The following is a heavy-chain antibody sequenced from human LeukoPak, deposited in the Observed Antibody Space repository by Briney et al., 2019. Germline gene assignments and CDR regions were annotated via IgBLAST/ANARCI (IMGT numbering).Heavy chain of an antibody. D-gene: IGHD1-26*01. J-gene: IGHJ4*02. CDR2: ISSSGSAI. CDR1: GFTFSSSE. V-gene: IGHV3-48*03. CDR3: ARDLGASRGVFFDY. Sequence: PGGSLRLSCAASGFTFSSSEKNWVRQTPGKGLEWVSYISSSGSAIYYADSVRGLFTISRDNAKDSLYLQMNSLRAEDTAVYYCARDLGASRGVFFDYWGQGAPVTVSS.